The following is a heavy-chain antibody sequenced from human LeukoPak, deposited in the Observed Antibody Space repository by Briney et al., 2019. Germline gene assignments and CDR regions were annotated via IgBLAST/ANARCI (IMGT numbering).Heavy chain of an antibody. J-gene: IGHJ6*03. CDR3: ARDQSSYGGEYSSSHYSYYYYMDV. D-gene: IGHD6-6*01. V-gene: IGHV7-4-1*02. CDR2: INTNTGNP. Sequence: ASVKVSCKASGYTLTSDGMNWVRQAPGQGLQWMGWINTNTGNPTYAQGFTGRFVFSLDTSVSTAYLQISSLKAEDTAVYYCARDQSSYGGEYSSSHYSYYYYMDVWGKGPRSPSP. CDR1: GYTLTSDG.